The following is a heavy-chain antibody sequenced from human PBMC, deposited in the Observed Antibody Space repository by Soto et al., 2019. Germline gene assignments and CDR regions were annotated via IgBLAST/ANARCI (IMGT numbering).Heavy chain of an antibody. D-gene: IGHD2-21*01. V-gene: IGHV3-33*01. CDR2: IWYDESKK. CDR3: ASVFNGGSETYWVALLSY. CDR1: GFTFSTYG. J-gene: IGHJ4*02. Sequence: QVQLVESGGVVVQPGRSLRLSCAASGFTFSTYGMQWVRQAPGKGLEWVAVIWYDESKKYYGDSVKGRFTISRDNSKISLYLCMNTLRAEVTAVYFCASVFNGGSETYWVALLSYWGQGTLITVPS.